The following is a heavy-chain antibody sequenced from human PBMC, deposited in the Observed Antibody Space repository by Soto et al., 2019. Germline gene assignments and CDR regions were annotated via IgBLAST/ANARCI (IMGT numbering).Heavy chain of an antibody. D-gene: IGHD3-16*01. CDR1: GGTFSTFG. Sequence: QVQLVQSGAEVKKTGTSEKVSCKTSGGTFSTFGISWVRQAPGQGLEWMGGIIPFFGTAEYSQKFEDRITITADESTNTVYMDLRSLTSEDTAIYYCARTAPMDAGDKYYYDFWGQGALVTVSS. CDR3: ARTAPMDAGDKYYYDF. J-gene: IGHJ4*02. V-gene: IGHV1-69*01. CDR2: IIPFFGTA.